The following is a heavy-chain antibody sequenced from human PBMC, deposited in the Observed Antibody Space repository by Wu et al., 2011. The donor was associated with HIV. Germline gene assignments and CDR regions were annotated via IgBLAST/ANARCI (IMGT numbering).Heavy chain of an antibody. CDR2: INHSGST. D-gene: IGHD6-19*01. V-gene: IGHV4-34*01. J-gene: IGHJ4*02. Sequence: EWIGEINHSGSTNYNPSLKSRVTISVDTSKNQFSLKLSSVTAADTAVYYCARGTWAGFDYWGQGTLVTVSS. CDR3: ARGTWAGFDY.